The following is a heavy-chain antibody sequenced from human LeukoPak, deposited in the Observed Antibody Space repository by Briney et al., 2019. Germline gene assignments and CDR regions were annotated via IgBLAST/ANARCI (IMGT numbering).Heavy chain of an antibody. CDR1: GGSISSYY. J-gene: IGHJ4*02. V-gene: IGHV4-59*01. CDR3: ARGLQVGNTGYYFDY. Sequence: SETLSLTCTVSGGSISSYYWSWIRQPPGKGLECLGYIYYSGSTNYNPSLKSRVTISVDTSKNQFSLKLNSVTAADTAVYYCARGLQVGNTGYYFDYWGQGTLVTVSS. D-gene: IGHD1-26*01. CDR2: IYYSGST.